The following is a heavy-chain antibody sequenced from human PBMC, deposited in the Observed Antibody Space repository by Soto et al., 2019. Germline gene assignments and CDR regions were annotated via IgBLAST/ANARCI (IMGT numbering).Heavy chain of an antibody. CDR3: ARHRRPLSYHHRDAFDI. CDR2: IYPGDSDT. J-gene: IGHJ3*02. D-gene: IGHD5-18*01. CDR1: GYSFTSYW. V-gene: IGHV5-51*01. Sequence: GESLKISCKGSGYSFTSYWIGWVRQMPGKGLEWMGIIYPGDSDTRYSPSFQGQVTISADKSISTAYLQWSSLKASDTAMYYCARHRRPLSYHHRDAFDIWGQGTMVTVSS.